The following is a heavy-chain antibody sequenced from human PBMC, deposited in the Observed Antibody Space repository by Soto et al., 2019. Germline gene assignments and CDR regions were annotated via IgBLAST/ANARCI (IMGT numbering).Heavy chain of an antibody. J-gene: IGHJ4*02. CDR2: IWYDGSNK. CDR1: GFTFSSYG. D-gene: IGHD3-10*01. Sequence: GGSLRLSCAASGFTFSSYGMHWVRQAPGKGLEWVAVIWYDGSNKYYADSVKGRFTISRDNSKNTLYLQMNSLRAEDTAVYYCARDKTLLWFGELLYSPMDYWGQGTLVTVSS. V-gene: IGHV3-33*01. CDR3: ARDKTLLWFGELLYSPMDY.